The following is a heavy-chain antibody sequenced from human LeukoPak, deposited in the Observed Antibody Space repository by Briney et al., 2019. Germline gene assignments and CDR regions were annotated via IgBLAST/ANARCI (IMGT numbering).Heavy chain of an antibody. V-gene: IGHV3-23*01. CDR1: GFTFSSYA. Sequence: PGGSLRLSCAASGFTFSSYAMSWVRQAPGKGLEWVSAISGSGGSTYYADSVRGRFTISRDNSKNTLYLQMNSLRAEDTTVYYCAGTRVAGTAFDYWGQGTLVTVSP. CDR3: AGTRVAGTAFDY. J-gene: IGHJ4*02. CDR2: ISGSGGST. D-gene: IGHD6-19*01.